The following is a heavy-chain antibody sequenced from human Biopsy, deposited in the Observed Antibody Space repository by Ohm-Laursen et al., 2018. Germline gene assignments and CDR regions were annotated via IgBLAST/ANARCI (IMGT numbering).Heavy chain of an antibody. V-gene: IGHV1-2*02. CDR1: GYTVNDYF. CDR2: ISPNSGGT. D-gene: IGHD3-16*02. CDR3: TRDIMNTIAGLVARSDVFDV. J-gene: IGHJ3*01. Sequence: ASVKVSCKASGYTVNDYFLHWLRQAPGQGPEWMGWISPNSGGTNYAQKFQGRVSMTTDTSAATVYMELSSLTSDDTVVYYCTRDIMNTIAGLVARSDVFDVWGQGTMVTVSS.